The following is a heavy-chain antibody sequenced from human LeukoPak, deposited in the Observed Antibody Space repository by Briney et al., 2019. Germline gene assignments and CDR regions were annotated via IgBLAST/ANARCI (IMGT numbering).Heavy chain of an antibody. CDR1: GFTFSSYA. Sequence: GGSLRLSCAASGFTFSSYAMHWVRQAPGKGLEWVAVISYDGSNKYYADSVKGRFTISRDDSKNTLYLQMNSLRAEDTAVYYCAREGALTTVISFDYWGQGTLVTVSS. CDR2: ISYDGSNK. CDR3: AREGALTTVISFDY. J-gene: IGHJ4*02. V-gene: IGHV3-30-3*01. D-gene: IGHD4-17*01.